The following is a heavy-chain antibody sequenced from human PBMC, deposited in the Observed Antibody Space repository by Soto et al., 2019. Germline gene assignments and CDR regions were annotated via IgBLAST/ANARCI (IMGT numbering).Heavy chain of an antibody. Sequence: EVQLLESGGGLAQPGGSLRLSCAASGFTFSRYARSWVRQARGKGLEWVSAIGGSGGGTYYADPGKGRFTISRDNPKNTLYMRINRLRDEDTAVYNCAKDSWGDYFGSGSYYSGGFDYWGQRTLVIVSS. CDR3: AKDSWGDYFGSGSYYSGGFDY. J-gene: IGHJ4*02. D-gene: IGHD3-10*01. CDR2: IGGSGGGT. CDR1: GFTFSRYA. V-gene: IGHV3-23*01.